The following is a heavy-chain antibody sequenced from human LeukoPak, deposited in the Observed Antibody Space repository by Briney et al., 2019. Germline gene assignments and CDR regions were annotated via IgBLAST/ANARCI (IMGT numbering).Heavy chain of an antibody. CDR1: GFTFSSYG. CDR3: ARDGGYNYGYCVDY. V-gene: IGHV3-30*02. J-gene: IGHJ4*02. CDR2: IRFDGTNK. Sequence: GGSLRLSCAASGFTFSSYGMHWVRQAPGKGLEWVAFIRFDGTNKFYADSVKGRFTISRGNSKNTLYLQMNSLRAEDTAVYYCARDGGYNYGYCVDYWGQGTLVTVSS. D-gene: IGHD5-18*01.